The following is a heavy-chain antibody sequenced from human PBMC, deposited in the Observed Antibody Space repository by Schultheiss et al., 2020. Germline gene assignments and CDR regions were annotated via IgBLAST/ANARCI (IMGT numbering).Heavy chain of an antibody. CDR2: IYYSGST. CDR3: ARDRAAAGRRSDAFDI. CDR1: GFTVSSNY. Sequence: GSLRLSCAASGFTVSSNYMSWIRQPPGKGLEWIGYIYYSGSTYYNPSLKSRVTISVDTSKNQFSLKLSSVTAADTAVYYCARDRAAAGRRSDAFDIWGQGTMVTVSS. J-gene: IGHJ3*02. D-gene: IGHD6-13*01. V-gene: IGHV4-59*02.